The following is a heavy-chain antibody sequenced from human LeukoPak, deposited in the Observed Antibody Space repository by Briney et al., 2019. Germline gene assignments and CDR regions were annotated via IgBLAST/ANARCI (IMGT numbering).Heavy chain of an antibody. CDR3: ARYIVATPDDAFDI. V-gene: IGHV3-7*01. D-gene: IGHD5-12*01. J-gene: IGHJ3*02. Sequence: GGSLRLSCAASGFALSSHWMTWVRQVPGRGPEWVANVNRDGSETYYLDSVKGRFTISRDNAKNSLYLQMNSLRAEDTAVYYCARYIVATPDDAFDIWGQGTMVTVSS. CDR1: GFALSSHW. CDR2: VNRDGSET.